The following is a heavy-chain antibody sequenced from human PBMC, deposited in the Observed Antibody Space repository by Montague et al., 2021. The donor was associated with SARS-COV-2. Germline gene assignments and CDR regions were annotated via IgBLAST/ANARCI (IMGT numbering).Heavy chain of an antibody. CDR2: IKGDGTNT. J-gene: IGHJ4*02. D-gene: IGHD2-21*01. CDR3: VRDGDHWDFDY. Sequence: SLRLSCAASGFTFSDYSMHWVRQAPGKGLVWVSRIKGDGTNTIYADSVKGRFAISRDNAQNTVYLQMSSLRAEDAAVYYCVRDGDHWDFDYWGQGALVTVSS. CDR1: GFTFSDYS. V-gene: IGHV3-74*01.